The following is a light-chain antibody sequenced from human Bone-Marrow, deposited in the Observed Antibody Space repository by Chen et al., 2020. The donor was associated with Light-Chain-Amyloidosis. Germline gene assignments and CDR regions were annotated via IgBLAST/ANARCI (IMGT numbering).Light chain of an antibody. CDR1: SSNIGAGYD. CDR2: GDN. Sequence: QSVLTQPPSVSGAPGQKVTISCIGDSSNIGAGYDVHWYQQLPGKAPKILIYGDNYRPSRVPYRFSGDRSGTSASLDTRGLLTADEAEYYCQSYDSSLRGSVVLGGGTKLTV. J-gene: IGLJ2*01. CDR3: QSYDSSLRGSVV. V-gene: IGLV1-40*01.